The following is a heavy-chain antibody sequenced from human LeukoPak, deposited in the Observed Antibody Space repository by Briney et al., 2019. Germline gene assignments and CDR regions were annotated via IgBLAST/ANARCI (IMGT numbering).Heavy chain of an antibody. Sequence: GGSLRLSCAASGITFSSYAMSWVRQAPGKGLEWVSAISGSGGSTYYADSVKGRFTISRDNSKNTLYLQMNSLRAEDTAVYYCAKDRLVYCSSTSCRSPFDYWGQGTLVTVSS. V-gene: IGHV3-23*01. CDR2: ISGSGGST. J-gene: IGHJ4*02. CDR1: GITFSSYA. CDR3: AKDRLVYCSSTSCRSPFDY. D-gene: IGHD2-2*01.